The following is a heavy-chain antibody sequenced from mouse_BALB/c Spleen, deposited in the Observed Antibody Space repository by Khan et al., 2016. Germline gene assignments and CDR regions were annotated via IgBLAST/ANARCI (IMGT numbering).Heavy chain of an antibody. CDR3: TIRPDYFDY. Sequence: EVELVESGGGLVKPGGSLKLSCAASGFTFSSYTMSWVRQTPEKRLEWVATISSGGSYTYYPDSVKGRFTISRDNAKNTLYLQMSSLKSEDTARYYCTIRPDYFDYWGQGTTLTVSS. D-gene: IGHD1-2*01. V-gene: IGHV5-6-4*01. CDR2: ISSGGSYT. CDR1: GFTFSSYT. J-gene: IGHJ2*01.